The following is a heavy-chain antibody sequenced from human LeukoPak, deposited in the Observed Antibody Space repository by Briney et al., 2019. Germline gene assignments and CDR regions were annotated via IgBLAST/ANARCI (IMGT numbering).Heavy chain of an antibody. CDR3: ASNSGYYFVY. CDR2: IYTSGST. D-gene: IGHD3-9*01. CDR1: GGSISSGSYY. J-gene: IGHJ4*02. Sequence: SETLSLTCTVSGGSISSGSYYWSWIRQPAGKGLEWIGRIYTSGSTNYNPSLKSRVTMSVDTSKNQFSLKLTSVTAADTAVYYCASNSGYYFVYWGQGTLVTVSS. V-gene: IGHV4-61*02.